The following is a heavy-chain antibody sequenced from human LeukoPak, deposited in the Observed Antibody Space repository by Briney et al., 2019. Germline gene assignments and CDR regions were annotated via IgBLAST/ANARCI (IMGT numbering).Heavy chain of an antibody. CDR1: GGSISSYY. CDR3: ARGWSGRIVATIATLDY. Sequence: SETLSLTCTVSGGSISSYYWSWIRQPPGKGLEWIGEINHSGSTNYNPSLKSRVTISVDTSKNQFSLKLSSVTAADTAVYYCARGWSGRIVATIATLDYWGQGTLVTVSS. D-gene: IGHD5-12*01. CDR2: INHSGST. J-gene: IGHJ4*02. V-gene: IGHV4-34*01.